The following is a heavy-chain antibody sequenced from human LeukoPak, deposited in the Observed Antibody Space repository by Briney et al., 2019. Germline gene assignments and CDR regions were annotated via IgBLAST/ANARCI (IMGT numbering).Heavy chain of an antibody. CDR2: ISYDGSNK. CDR3: AKQLVRGIDAFDI. D-gene: IGHD6-13*01. J-gene: IGHJ3*02. Sequence: AGGSLRLSCAASGFTFSSYGMHWVRQAPGKGLEWVAVISYDGSNKYYADSVKGRFTISRDNSKNTLYLQMNSLRAEDTAVYYCAKQLVRGIDAFDIWGQGTMVTVSS. V-gene: IGHV3-30*18. CDR1: GFTFSSYG.